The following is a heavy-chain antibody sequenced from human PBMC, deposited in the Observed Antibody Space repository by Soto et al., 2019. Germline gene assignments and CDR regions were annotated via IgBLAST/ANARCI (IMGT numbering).Heavy chain of an antibody. J-gene: IGHJ3*02. V-gene: IGHV4-34*01. CDR1: GGSFSGYY. CDR2: INHSGST. D-gene: IGHD6-6*01. Sequence: QVQLQQWGAGLLKPSETLSLTCAVYGGSFSGYYWSWIRQPPGKGLEWIGEINHSGSTNYNPSPKRRVTISVDTSKNQFSLKPGSVTAADTAVYYCARSIADAFDIWGQGTMVTVSS. CDR3: ARSIADAFDI.